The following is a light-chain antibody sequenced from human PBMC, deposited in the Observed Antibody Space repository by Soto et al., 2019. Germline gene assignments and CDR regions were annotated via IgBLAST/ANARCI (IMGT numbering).Light chain of an antibody. J-gene: IGLJ1*01. Sequence: QSALTQPASVSGSPGXSITISCTGTSSDVGGYNYVSWYEQHPGKAPKLIIYEVSNRPSGVSNRFSGSRSDNTASLTISGLQAEDEADYYCSSYTSSNTYVFGTGTKLTVL. CDR1: SSDVGGYNY. CDR3: SSYTSSNTYV. V-gene: IGLV2-14*01. CDR2: EVS.